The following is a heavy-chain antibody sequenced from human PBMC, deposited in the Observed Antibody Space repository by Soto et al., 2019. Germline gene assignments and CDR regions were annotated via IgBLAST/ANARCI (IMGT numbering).Heavy chain of an antibody. CDR2: ISANNGNT. D-gene: IGHD6-6*01. J-gene: IGHJ5*02. CDR1: GYKFTSYT. Sequence: QLVHSGAEVKKPGASVNVSCKASGYKFTSYTISWVRQAPGQGLEWMGWISANNGNTDFAQKFQGRVTMTTDTSTNTAYMELRSLRSDDTAMYYCARSVPWFDPWGQGTLVIVSS. CDR3: ARSVPWFDP. V-gene: IGHV1-18*01.